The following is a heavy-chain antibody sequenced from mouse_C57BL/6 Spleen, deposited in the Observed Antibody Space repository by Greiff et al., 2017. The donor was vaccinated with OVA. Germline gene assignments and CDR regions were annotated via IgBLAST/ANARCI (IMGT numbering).Heavy chain of an antibody. D-gene: IGHD1-1*01. CDR3: ARSFITTVVGKDY. V-gene: IGHV1-7*01. J-gene: IGHJ2*01. CDR2: INPSSGYT. CDR1: GYTFTSYW. Sequence: VHLVESGAELAKPGASVKLSCKASGYTFTSYWMHWVKQRPGQGLEWIGYINPSSGYTKYNQKFKDKATLTADKSSSTAYMQLSSLTYEDSAVYYCARSFITTVVGKDYWGQGTTLTVSS.